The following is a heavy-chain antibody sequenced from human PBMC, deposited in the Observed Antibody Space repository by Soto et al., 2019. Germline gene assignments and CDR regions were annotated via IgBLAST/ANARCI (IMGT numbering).Heavy chain of an antibody. Sequence: GGSLRLSCVASGFTFSSYGMHWVRQAPGKGLEWVAIISYDGSNTYYADSVKGRFTISRDNSKNTLYLQMNSLRAEDTSVYYYAKEGVLGGTYITSISTSFAYGGQGPFVPVSS. CDR2: ISYDGSNT. J-gene: IGHJ4*02. V-gene: IGHV3-30*18. CDR1: GFTFSSYG. D-gene: IGHD1-26*01. CDR3: AKEGVLGGTYITSISTSFAY.